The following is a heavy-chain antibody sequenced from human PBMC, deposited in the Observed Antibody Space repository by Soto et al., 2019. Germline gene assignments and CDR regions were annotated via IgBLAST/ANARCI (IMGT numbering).Heavy chain of an antibody. Sequence: GVLRLSFAASGFTFSSYAMSRVRQAPGKGLEWVSAISGSGGSTYYADSVKGRFTISRDNSKNTLYLQMNSLRAEDTAVYYCANGYCSGGSCYNDYWGQGTLVTVSS. D-gene: IGHD2-15*01. CDR1: GFTFSSYA. V-gene: IGHV3-23*01. CDR2: ISGSGGST. CDR3: ANGYCSGGSCYNDY. J-gene: IGHJ4*02.